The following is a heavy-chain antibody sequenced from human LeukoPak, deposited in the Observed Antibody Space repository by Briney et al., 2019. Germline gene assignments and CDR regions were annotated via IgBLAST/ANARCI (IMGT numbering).Heavy chain of an antibody. V-gene: IGHV3-23*01. CDR1: GSTFSSYA. D-gene: IGHD3-3*01. J-gene: IGHJ4*02. Sequence: GGSLRLSCAASGSTFSSYAMSWVRQAPGKGLEWVSAISGSGGSTYYADSVKGRFTISRDNSKNTLYLQMNSLRAEDTAVYYCAKTLGSGPYYFDYWGQGTLVTVSS. CDR3: AKTLGSGPYYFDY. CDR2: ISGSGGST.